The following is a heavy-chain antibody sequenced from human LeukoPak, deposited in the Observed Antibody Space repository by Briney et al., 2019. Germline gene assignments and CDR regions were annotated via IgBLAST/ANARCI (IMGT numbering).Heavy chain of an antibody. CDR2: IHYSGST. Sequence: SETLSLTCTVSGGSFSRYYWSWIRQPPGKGLEWIGNIHYSGSTNYNPSLKSRVTISIDTSKNPFSLRLSSVTAVDTAVYYCARVSGATITTYYGMDVWGQGTTVTVS. CDR3: ARVSGATITTYYGMDV. D-gene: IGHD5-12*01. V-gene: IGHV4-59*01. CDR1: GGSFSRYY. J-gene: IGHJ6*02.